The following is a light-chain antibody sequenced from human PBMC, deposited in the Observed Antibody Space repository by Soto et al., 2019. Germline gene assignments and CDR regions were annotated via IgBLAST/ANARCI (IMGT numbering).Light chain of an antibody. CDR2: DAS. Sequence: EIVLTQSPATLSLSPGERATLSCRASRSVSNYLAWYQQKPGQAPRLLIYDASNRATGIPARFSGSGSGTDFTLTISSLEPEDFAVYYCQQRNNWPPYTFGQGTKLEIK. J-gene: IGKJ2*01. CDR1: RSVSNY. V-gene: IGKV3-11*01. CDR3: QQRNNWPPYT.